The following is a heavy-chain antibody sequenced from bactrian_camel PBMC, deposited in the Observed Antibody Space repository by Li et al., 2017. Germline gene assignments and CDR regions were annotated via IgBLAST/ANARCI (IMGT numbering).Heavy chain of an antibody. V-gene: IGHV3S53*01. CDR2: VDIDDRT. CDR3: AARGRHVIQGCPADWIEDGF. D-gene: IGHD3*01. Sequence: HVQLVESGGGSVQAGGSLRLSCAASESINNYDMAWFRQAPGKERESIARVDIDDRTTFSESVKGRFTSSKDKARNTLLLQMNSLELEDTAIYYCAARGRHVIQGCPADWIEDGFWGQGTQVTVS. CDR1: ESINNYD. J-gene: IGHJ4*01.